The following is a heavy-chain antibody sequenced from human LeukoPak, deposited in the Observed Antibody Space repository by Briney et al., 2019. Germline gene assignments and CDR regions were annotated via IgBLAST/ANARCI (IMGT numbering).Heavy chain of an antibody. CDR3: ASLKKGFTFDY. CDR1: GGSISSCSYY. Sequence: SETLSLTCTVSGGSISSCSYYWSWIRQPAGKGLEWIGRIYTSGSTNYNPSLKSRVTISVDTSNNQFSLKLSSVTAADTAVYYCASLKKGFTFDYWGQGTLVTVSS. J-gene: IGHJ4*02. CDR2: IYTSGST. V-gene: IGHV4-61*02.